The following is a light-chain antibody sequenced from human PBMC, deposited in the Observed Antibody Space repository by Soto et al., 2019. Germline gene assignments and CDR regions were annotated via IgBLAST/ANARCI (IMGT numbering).Light chain of an antibody. CDR1: RSDVGSYNL. J-gene: IGLJ1*01. V-gene: IGLV2-23*01. CDR3: CSIAGTRTYG. Sequence: QSALTQPASVSGSPGQSITIPCTGTRSDVGSYNLVSWYQQHPGKAPKLIIYEGSKRPSGVSNRVSGSQSGNTASLTISGLQAQDEADNYCCSIAGTRTYGFATGTKLTVL. CDR2: EGS.